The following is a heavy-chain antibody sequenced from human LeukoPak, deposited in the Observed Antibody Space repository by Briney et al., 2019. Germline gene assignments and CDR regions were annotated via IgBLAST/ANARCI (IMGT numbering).Heavy chain of an antibody. CDR3: ARVGVVGDAFDI. D-gene: IGHD3-16*01. CDR2: IGTAGDT. Sequence: PGGSLRLTCAASGFTFSSYYMHWVRQATGKGLEWVSAIGTAGDTYYPGSVKGRFTISRENAKNSLYLQMNSLRAGDTAVYYCARVGVVGDAFDIWGQGTMVTVSS. J-gene: IGHJ3*02. CDR1: GFTFSSYY. V-gene: IGHV3-13*04.